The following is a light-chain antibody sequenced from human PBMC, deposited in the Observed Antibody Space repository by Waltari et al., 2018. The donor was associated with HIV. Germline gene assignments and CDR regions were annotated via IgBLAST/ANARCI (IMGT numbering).Light chain of an antibody. CDR1: QSVSSNY. Sequence: EIVLTQSPDTLSLSPGERATLSCRANQSVSSNYLAWYQQKPGQAPRVLIYGASTRATGSPDRFSGSGSGTEFTLTISRLEPEDFAVYYCQQYGTSPRTFGQGTKLEIK. CDR2: GAS. V-gene: IGKV3-20*01. CDR3: QQYGTSPRT. J-gene: IGKJ2*01.